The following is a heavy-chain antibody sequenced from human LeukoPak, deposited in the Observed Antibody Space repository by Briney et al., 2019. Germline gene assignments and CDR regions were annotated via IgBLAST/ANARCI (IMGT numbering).Heavy chain of an antibody. J-gene: IGHJ6*03. CDR1: GGSFSGYY. V-gene: IGHV4-34*01. Sequence: SETLSLTCAVYGGSFSGYYWSWIRQPPGKGLEWIGEINHSGSTNYNPSLKSRVTISVDTSKNQFSLKLSSVTAADTAVYYCARRGGIAVAGNYYYYYYYMDVWGKGTTVTISS. CDR3: ARRGGIAVAGNYYYYYYYMDV. D-gene: IGHD6-19*01. CDR2: INHSGST.